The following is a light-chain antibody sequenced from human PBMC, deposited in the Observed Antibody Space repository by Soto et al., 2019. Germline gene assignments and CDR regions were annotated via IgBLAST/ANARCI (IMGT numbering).Light chain of an antibody. CDR2: LNSDGSH. CDR3: QTWGTGIHVV. Sequence: QLVLTQSPSASASLGASVKLTCTLSSGHSSYAIAWHQQQPEKGPRYLMKLNSDGSHSKGDGIPDRFSGSSSGAERYLPISCLQSEDEADYYCQTWGTGIHVVFGGGTKLTVL. CDR1: SGHSSYA. V-gene: IGLV4-69*01. J-gene: IGLJ2*01.